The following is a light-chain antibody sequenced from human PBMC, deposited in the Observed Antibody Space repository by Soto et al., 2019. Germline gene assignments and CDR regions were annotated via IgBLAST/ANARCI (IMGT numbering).Light chain of an antibody. CDR3: QQLNSYPLT. J-gene: IGKJ4*01. CDR2: AAS. Sequence: IQLTQSPSSLSASVGDRVTITCRASQDISSYLAWYQQKPGKAPKLLIYAASTLQSGVPSRFSGSGSGTDFTLTISSLQPEDFVTYYCQQLNSYPLTFGGGTKVDI. CDR1: QDISSY. V-gene: IGKV1-9*01.